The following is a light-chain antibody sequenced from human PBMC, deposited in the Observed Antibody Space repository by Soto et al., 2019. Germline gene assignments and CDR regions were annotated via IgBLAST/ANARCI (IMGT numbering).Light chain of an antibody. CDR3: QSYDSSLSGYV. CDR2: GNS. J-gene: IGLJ1*01. Sequence: QPVLTQPPSVSGAPGQRVTISCTGSSSNIGAGYDVHWYQQLPGTAPKLLIYGNSNRPSGVPDRFSGSKSGTSASLAITGLQAEDEAHYYCQSYDSSLSGYVFGTGTKLTVL. CDR1: SSNIGAGYD. V-gene: IGLV1-40*01.